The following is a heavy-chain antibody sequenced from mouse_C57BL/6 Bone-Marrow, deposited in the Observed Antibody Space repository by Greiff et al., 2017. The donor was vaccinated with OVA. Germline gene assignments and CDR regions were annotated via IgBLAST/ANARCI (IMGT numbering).Heavy chain of an antibody. CDR3: TRYYSNYDAMDY. V-gene: IGHV5-9-1*02. J-gene: IGHJ4*01. D-gene: IGHD2-5*01. Sequence: EVHLVESGEGLVKPGGSLKLSCAASGFTFSSYAMSWVRQTPEKRLEWVAYISSGGDYLYYADNVKGRFTISSDNARNTLYLQMSSLKSEDTAMYYCTRYYSNYDAMDYWGQGTSVTVSS. CDR2: ISSGGDYL. CDR1: GFTFSSYA.